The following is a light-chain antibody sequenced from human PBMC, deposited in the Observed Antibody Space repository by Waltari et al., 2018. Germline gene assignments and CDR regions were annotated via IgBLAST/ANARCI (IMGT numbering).Light chain of an antibody. CDR3: SAYTRSGTYV. J-gene: IGLJ1*01. CDR2: DVT. CDR1: SSDVGGSKS. Sequence: QSALTQAASVSGSPGQSITISCTGPSSDVGGSKSVSWYQQHPGKAPKVLIYDVTNRPSGVSNRFSGSKSGNTASLTISGLQAEDEADYYCSAYTRSGTYVFGTGTKVTVL. V-gene: IGLV2-14*03.